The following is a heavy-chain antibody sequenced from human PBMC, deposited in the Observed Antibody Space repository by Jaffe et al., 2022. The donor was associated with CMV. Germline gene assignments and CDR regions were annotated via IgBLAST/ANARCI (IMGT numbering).Heavy chain of an antibody. CDR3: ARAPITIPYPNEHYYYYMDV. CDR2: IYYSGST. Sequence: QVQLQESGPGLVKPSETLSLTCTVSGGSISSYYWSWIRQPPGKGLEWIGYIYYSGSTNYNPSLKSRVTISVDTSKNQFSLKLSSVTAADTAVYYCARAPITIPYPNEHYYYYMDVWGKGTTVTVSS. D-gene: IGHD3-3*01. J-gene: IGHJ6*03. V-gene: IGHV4-59*01. CDR1: GGSISSYY.